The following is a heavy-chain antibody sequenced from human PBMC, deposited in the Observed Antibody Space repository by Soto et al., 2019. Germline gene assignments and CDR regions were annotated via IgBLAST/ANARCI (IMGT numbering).Heavy chain of an antibody. CDR3: AKLYWNPRYFDY. Sequence: SLRLSCAASGFTFTNVAMTWVRQAPGKGLEWVSTITDSGGSTDYADSVKGRFTISRDNSKSTLYLQMNNLRADDTAVYYCAKLYWNPRYFDYWGQGARVTVSS. CDR1: GFTFTNVA. D-gene: IGHD1-1*01. J-gene: IGHJ4*02. CDR2: ITDSGGST. V-gene: IGHV3-23*01.